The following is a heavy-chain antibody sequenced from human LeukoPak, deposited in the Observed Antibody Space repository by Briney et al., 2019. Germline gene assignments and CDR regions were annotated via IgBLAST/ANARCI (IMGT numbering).Heavy chain of an antibody. Sequence: SETLSLTCTVSGGSISSGSYYWSWIRQPAGKGLEWIGRIYTSGSTNYNPSLKSRVTMSVDTSKNQFSLKLSSVTAADTAVYYCARETGKNLYYYYYYMDVWGKGTTVTVSS. CDR3: ARETGKNLYYYYYYMDV. CDR2: IYTSGST. J-gene: IGHJ6*03. CDR1: GGSISSGSYY. V-gene: IGHV4-61*02.